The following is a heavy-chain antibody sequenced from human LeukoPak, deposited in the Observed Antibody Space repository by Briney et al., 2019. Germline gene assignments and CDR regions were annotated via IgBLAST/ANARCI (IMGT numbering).Heavy chain of an antibody. CDR3: ARENYDFWSGDSNSGGWFDP. CDR1: GGTFSSYA. V-gene: IGHV1-69*05. D-gene: IGHD3-3*01. J-gene: IGHJ5*02. CDR2: IIPILGTA. Sequence: GASVKVSCKASGGTFSSYAISWVRQAPGQGLEWMGGIIPILGTANYAQKFQGRVTITTDESTSTAYMELSSLRSEDTAVYYCARENYDFWSGDSNSGGWFDPWGQGTLVTVSS.